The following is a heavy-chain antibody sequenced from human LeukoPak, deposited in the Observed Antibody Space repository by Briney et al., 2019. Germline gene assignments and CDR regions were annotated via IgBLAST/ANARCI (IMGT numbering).Heavy chain of an antibody. Sequence: GGSLRLSCAASGFTFRNYGMHWVRPAPGKGLEWVAVISIDGSEKYYADSVKGRFTISRDNSKNTLYLQMNSLRGDDTAVYYCANPQSRGYDYLDYWGQGTLVTVSS. CDR3: ANPQSRGYDYLDY. V-gene: IGHV3-30*18. J-gene: IGHJ4*02. D-gene: IGHD5-12*01. CDR2: ISIDGSEK. CDR1: GFTFRNYG.